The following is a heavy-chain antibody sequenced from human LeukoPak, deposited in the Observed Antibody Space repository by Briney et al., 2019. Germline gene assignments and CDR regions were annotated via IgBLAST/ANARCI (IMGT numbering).Heavy chain of an antibody. CDR2: ISAYNGNT. J-gene: IGHJ4*02. CDR1: GYTFTSYG. D-gene: IGHD3-3*01. V-gene: IGHV1-18*04. Sequence: ASVKVSCKASGYTFTSYGFTWVRQAPGQGLEWMGWISAYNGNTNYAQKLQGRVTMTTDTSTSTAYMELRSLRSDDTAVYYCARVTGREYYDFWSGYYTGIHYFDYWGQGTLVTASS. CDR3: ARVTGREYYDFWSGYYTGIHYFDY.